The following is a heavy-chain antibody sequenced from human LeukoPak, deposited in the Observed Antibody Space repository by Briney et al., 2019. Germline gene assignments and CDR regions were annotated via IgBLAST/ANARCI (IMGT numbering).Heavy chain of an antibody. CDR3: ARTLYIAAVPGGFDY. V-gene: IGHV1-2*02. CDR2: INPKNAGT. CDR1: GYTFTGYY. D-gene: IGHD6-13*01. J-gene: IGHJ4*02. Sequence: ASVKVSCKTSGYTFTGYYMHWVRQAPGQGLEWMGWINPKNAGTNFAQRFQGRVTMTRDTSISTVYMELSRLRSDDTALYYCARTLYIAAVPGGFDYWGQGSLVTVSS.